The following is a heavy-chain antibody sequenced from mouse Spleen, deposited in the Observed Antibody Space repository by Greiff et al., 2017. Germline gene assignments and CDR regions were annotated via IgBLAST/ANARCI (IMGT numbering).Heavy chain of an antibody. V-gene: IGHV1-82*01. D-gene: IGHD1-1*01. CDR1: GYAFSSSW. Sequence: VQLQQSGPELVKPGASVKISCKASGYAFSSSWMNWVKQRPGKGLEWIGRIYPGDGDTNYNGKFKGKATLTADKSSSTAYMQLSSLTSEDSAVYFCARGGDYYGSSYDYYAMDYWGQGTSVTVSS. CDR3: ARGGDYYGSSYDYYAMDY. CDR2: IYPGDGDT. J-gene: IGHJ4*01.